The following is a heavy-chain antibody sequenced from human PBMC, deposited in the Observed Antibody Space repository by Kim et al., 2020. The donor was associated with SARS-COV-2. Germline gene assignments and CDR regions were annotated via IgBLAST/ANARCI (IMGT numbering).Heavy chain of an antibody. J-gene: IGHJ4*02. CDR1: GYTFTSYA. CDR2: INAGNGNT. D-gene: IGHD4-17*01. V-gene: IGHV1-3*01. CDR3: ARDRGTDGDLYY. Sequence: ASVKVSCKASGYTFTSYAMHWVRQAPGQRLEWMGWINAGNGNTKYSQKFQGRVTITRDTSASTAYMELSSLRSEDTAVYYCARDRGTDGDLYYWGQGTLVTVSS.